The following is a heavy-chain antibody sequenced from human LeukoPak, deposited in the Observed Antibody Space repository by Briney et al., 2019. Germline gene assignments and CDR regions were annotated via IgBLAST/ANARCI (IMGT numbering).Heavy chain of an antibody. Sequence: GGSLRLSCAASGFTFNTYWMSWVRQAPGKGLEWVASIKQDGGEEYYMDSVKGQFTISRDNAKNSLYLQLNRLRAEDTAVYYCAREWHATFDYWGQGSLVTVSS. V-gene: IGHV3-7*01. D-gene: IGHD1-26*01. J-gene: IGHJ4*02. CDR2: IKQDGGEE. CDR3: AREWHATFDY. CDR1: GFTFNTYW.